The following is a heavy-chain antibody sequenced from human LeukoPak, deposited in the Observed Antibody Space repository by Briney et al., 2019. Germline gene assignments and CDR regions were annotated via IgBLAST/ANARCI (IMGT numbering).Heavy chain of an antibody. Sequence: PGGSRRLSCAASEFTFRNYDMHWVRQAPGKGLEWVAFIRYDGNNKYYADSVKGRFTISRDNSKNTLYLQMNSLRAEDTAVYYCAKDQAVAGHPLDYWGQGTLVTVSS. V-gene: IGHV3-30*02. CDR2: IRYDGNNK. CDR1: EFTFRNYD. J-gene: IGHJ4*02. D-gene: IGHD6-19*01. CDR3: AKDQAVAGHPLDY.